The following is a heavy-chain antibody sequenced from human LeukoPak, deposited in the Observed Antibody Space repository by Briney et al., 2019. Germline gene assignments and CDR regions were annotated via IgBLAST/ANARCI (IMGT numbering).Heavy chain of an antibody. CDR1: GGSISTYY. Sequence: PSETLSLTCTVSGGSISTYYWSWIRQPPGKGLEFIGYVYYDGSTNYNPSLESRVTISADTSKNQFSLRLFSVTASDTAVYYCATTFSGYISSWPEYFQHWGQGIMVTVSS. CDR3: ATTFSGYISSWPEYFQH. CDR2: VYYDGST. D-gene: IGHD6-13*01. V-gene: IGHV4-59*12. J-gene: IGHJ1*01.